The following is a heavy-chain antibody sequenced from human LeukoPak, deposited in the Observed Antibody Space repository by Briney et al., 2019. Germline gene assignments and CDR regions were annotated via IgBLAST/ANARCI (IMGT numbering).Heavy chain of an antibody. CDR2: IYYSGST. D-gene: IGHD3-10*01. CDR3: AREATITMVRGGFYFDY. CDR1: GGSISSYY. Sequence: PSETLSLTCTVSGGSISSYYWSWIRQPPGEGLEWIGYIYYSGSTNYNPSLKSRVTISVDTSKNQFSLKLSSVTAADTAVYYCAREATITMVRGGFYFDYWGQGTLVTVSS. J-gene: IGHJ4*02. V-gene: IGHV4-59*01.